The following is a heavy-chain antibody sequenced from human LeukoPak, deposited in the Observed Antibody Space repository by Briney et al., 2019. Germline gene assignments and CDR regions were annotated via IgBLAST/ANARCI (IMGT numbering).Heavy chain of an antibody. J-gene: IGHJ6*02. CDR1: GYTFTSYY. CDR3: ARLVVTPDYGMDV. CDR2: INPSGGST. Sequence: ASVEVSCKASGYTFTSYYMHWVRQAPGQGLEWMGIINPSGGSTSYAQKFQGRVTMTRDTSTSTVYMELSSLRSEDTAVYYCARLVVTPDYGMDVWGQGTTVTVSS. D-gene: IGHD4-23*01. V-gene: IGHV1-46*01.